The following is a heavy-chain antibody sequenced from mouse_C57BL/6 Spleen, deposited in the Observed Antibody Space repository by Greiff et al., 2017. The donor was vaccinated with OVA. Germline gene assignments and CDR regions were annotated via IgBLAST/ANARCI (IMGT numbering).Heavy chain of an antibody. Sequence: QVHVKQSGPGLVAPSPSLSITCTVSGFSLTSYGVSWVRQPPGKGLEWLGVIWGDGGTNYHSAPITRLGISKDNPKSQAFLKLSRLQTDDTATYYCAKPGTGTGDYAMDYWGQGTSVTVSS. CDR1: GFSLTSYG. D-gene: IGHD4-1*01. CDR2: IWGDGGT. V-gene: IGHV2-3*01. CDR3: AKPGTGTGDYAMDY. J-gene: IGHJ4*01.